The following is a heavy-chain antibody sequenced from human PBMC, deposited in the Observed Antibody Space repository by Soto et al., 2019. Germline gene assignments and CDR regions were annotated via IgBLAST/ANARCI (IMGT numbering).Heavy chain of an antibody. V-gene: IGHV3-30*19. CDR1: GFTFRSFV. CDR2: TSYDGSNK. CDR3: ARWGTTGGLDV. D-gene: IGHD3-16*01. J-gene: IGHJ4*02. Sequence: QVQLVESGGGVVQPGTSLRLSCVGSGFTFRSFVIHWVRQAPGKGLEWVALTSYDGSNKYYDDSVKGRFTISRDNSRKTVDLQMDSLRLRDTAIYYCARWGTTGGLDVWGQGTLVSVSS.